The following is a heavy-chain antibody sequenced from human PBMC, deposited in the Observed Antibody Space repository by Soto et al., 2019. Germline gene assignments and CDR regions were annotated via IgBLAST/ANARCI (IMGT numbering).Heavy chain of an antibody. CDR1: GGSITGTTNY. J-gene: IGHJ5*02. CDR3: ARRTPLYASESSRFDP. CDR2: VDCTGST. V-gene: IGHV4-39*01. Sequence: SETLSLTCTVSGGSITGTTNYWGWIRQPPWKGLEWIGTVDCTGSTNYNPSLESRVTISVDTSKNQFSLNLRSVTAADTAVYYCARRTPLYASESSRFDPWGQGXLVTVYS. D-gene: IGHD3-10*01.